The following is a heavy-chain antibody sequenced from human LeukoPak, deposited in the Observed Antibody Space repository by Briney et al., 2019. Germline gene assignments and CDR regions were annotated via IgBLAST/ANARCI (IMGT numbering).Heavy chain of an antibody. CDR1: GYTFTDYY. D-gene: IGHD2-15*01. V-gene: IGHV1-2*02. CDR3: ARPSCSASTCYYLFGP. CDR2: INPNSGDT. Sequence: ASVKVSCKASGYTFTDYYIHWVRQAPGQGLEWMGWINPNSGDTNYAQKLRGRVTMTRDMSITTAYMELSSLRSDDTAVYYCARPSCSASTCYYLFGPWGQGTLVTVSS. J-gene: IGHJ5*02.